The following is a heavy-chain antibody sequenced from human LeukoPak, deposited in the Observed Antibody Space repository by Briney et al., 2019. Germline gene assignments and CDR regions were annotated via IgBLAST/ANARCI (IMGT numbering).Heavy chain of an antibody. CDR3: ARQGVVPNKAGWYFDL. D-gene: IGHD3-10*01. CDR2: FYHSGTI. CDR1: GGSITSSNYF. V-gene: IGHV4-39*01. Sequence: SETLSLTCIVSGGSITSSNYFWGWIRQPPGMGLEWIGGFYHSGTIFYSPSLGSRVAISIDTSKNQFSLRLLSVTAADTAVYYCARQGVVPNKAGWYFDLWGRGTLVTVSS. J-gene: IGHJ2*01.